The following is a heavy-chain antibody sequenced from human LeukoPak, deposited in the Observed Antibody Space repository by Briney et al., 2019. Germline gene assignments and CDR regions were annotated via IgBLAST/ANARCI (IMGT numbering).Heavy chain of an antibody. CDR1: GGSFSGYY. J-gene: IGHJ3*02. V-gene: IGHV4-34*01. CDR2: INHSGST. CDR3: ARGSAFDI. Sequence: TSETLSLTCAVYGGSFSGYYWSWIRQPPGKGLEWIGEINHSGSTNYNPSLKSRVTISVDTSKNQFSLKLSSVTAADTAVYYCARGSAFDIWGQGTTVTVSS.